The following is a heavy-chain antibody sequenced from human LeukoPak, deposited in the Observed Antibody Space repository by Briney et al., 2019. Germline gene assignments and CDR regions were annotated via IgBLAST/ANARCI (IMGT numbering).Heavy chain of an antibody. CDR2: ISAHTGDA. CDR1: GYTFTNYG. J-gene: IGHJ4*02. CDR3: ARDNYDGSVACDY. V-gene: IGHV1-18*01. Sequence: ASVKVSCKASGYTFTNYGIRWVRQAPGQGLEWMGWISAHTGDAKYAQKFQDRLTMTTDTSTTTAYLELRSLISDDTAVYYCARDNYDGSVACDYWGQGTLVTVSS. D-gene: IGHD3-22*01.